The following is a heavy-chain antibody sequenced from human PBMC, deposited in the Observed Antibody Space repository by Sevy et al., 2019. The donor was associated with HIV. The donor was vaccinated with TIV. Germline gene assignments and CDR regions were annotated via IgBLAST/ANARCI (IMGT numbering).Heavy chain of an antibody. Sequence: GGSLRLSCAASGFTFSSYGMHWVRQAPGKGLEWVAVIWYDGSNKYYADSVKGRFTISRDNSKNTLYLQMNSLRAEDRAVYYCARGRKSRWLQLGYHLKEYFQHWGQGTLVTVSS. CDR3: ARGRKSRWLQLGYHLKEYFQH. D-gene: IGHD5-12*01. CDR1: GFTFSSYG. J-gene: IGHJ1*01. CDR2: IWYDGSNK. V-gene: IGHV3-33*01.